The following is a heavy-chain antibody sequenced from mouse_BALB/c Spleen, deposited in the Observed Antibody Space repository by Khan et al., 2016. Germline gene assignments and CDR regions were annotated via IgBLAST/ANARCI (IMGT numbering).Heavy chain of an antibody. CDR2: IYPGDGDT. J-gene: IGHJ3*01. CDR1: GYTSANYW. V-gene: IGHV1-87*01. CDR3: ADALFVY. Sequence: QVQLQQPGAELARPGASVRLSCKASGYTSANYWMQWVKQRPGQGLKWIGSIYPGDGDTRYSQKFKDKATLTADKSSSSAYMHLRSVASEDSAVYYCADALFVYWGQGTLVTVSA.